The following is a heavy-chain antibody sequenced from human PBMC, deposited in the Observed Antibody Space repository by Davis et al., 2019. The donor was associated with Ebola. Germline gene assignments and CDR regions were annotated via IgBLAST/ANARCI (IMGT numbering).Heavy chain of an antibody. D-gene: IGHD3-22*01. V-gene: IGHV3-33*01. CDR2: IWYDGSNK. J-gene: IGHJ4*02. CDR3: ARDYYDSSGGHFDY. CDR1: GFTFSSYG. Sequence: PGGSLRLSCAASGFTFSSYGMHWVRQAPGKGLEWVAVIWYDGSNKYYADSVKGQFTISRDNSKNTLYLQMNSLRAEDTAVYYCARDYYDSSGGHFDYWGQGTLVTVSS.